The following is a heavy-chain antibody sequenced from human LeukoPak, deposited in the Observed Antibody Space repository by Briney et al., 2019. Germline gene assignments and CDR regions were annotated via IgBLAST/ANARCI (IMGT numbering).Heavy chain of an antibody. CDR3: ARDHSYGYTGQYFHFDY. CDR1: GYTFTSYA. J-gene: IGHJ4*02. V-gene: IGHV1-3*01. D-gene: IGHD5-18*01. CDR2: INAGNGNT. Sequence: ASVKVSCKASGYTFTSYAMHWVRQAPGQRLEWMGWINAGNGNTKYSQKFQGRVTITRDTSASTAYMELSSLRSEDTAVYYCARDHSYGYTGQYFHFDYWGQGTLATVSS.